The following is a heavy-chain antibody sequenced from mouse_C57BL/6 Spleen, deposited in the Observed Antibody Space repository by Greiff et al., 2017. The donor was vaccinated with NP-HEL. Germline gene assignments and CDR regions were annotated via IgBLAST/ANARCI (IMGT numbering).Heavy chain of an antibody. CDR2: INPNNGGT. V-gene: IGHV1-18*01. CDR1: GYTFTDYN. D-gene: IGHD1-1*01. J-gene: IGHJ1*03. Sequence: EVQLQQSGPELVKPGASVKIPCKASGYTFTDYNMDWVKQSHGKSLEWIGDINPNNGGTIYNQKFKGKATLTVDKSSSTAYMALRSLTSEDTAVYYCARNLLGVYYGSSYWYFDVWGTGTTVTVSS. CDR3: ARNLLGVYYGSSYWYFDV.